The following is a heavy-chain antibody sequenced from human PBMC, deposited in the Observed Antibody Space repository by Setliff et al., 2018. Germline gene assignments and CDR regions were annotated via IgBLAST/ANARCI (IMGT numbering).Heavy chain of an antibody. CDR2: IKSKTDGGTT. CDR1: GFTFSNAW. CDR3: TTYSPPYYYGSGSIHYGMDV. J-gene: IGHJ6*02. D-gene: IGHD3-10*01. V-gene: IGHV3-15*01. Sequence: PGESLKISCAASGFTFSNAWMSWVRQAPGKGLEWVGRIKSKTDGGTTDYAAPVKGRFAISRDDSKNTLYLQMNSLKTEDTAVYYCTTYSPPYYYGSGSIHYGMDVWGQGTTVTVSS.